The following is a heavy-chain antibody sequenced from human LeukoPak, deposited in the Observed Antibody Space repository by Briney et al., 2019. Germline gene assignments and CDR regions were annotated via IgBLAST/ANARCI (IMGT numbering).Heavy chain of an antibody. CDR2: IIPIFGTA. CDR3: AREGSSGIIPERYFDY. J-gene: IGHJ4*02. V-gene: IGHV1-69*13. Sequence: GASVKVSCEASGGTFSSYAISWVRQAPGQGLEWMGGIIPIFGTANYAQKFQGRVTITADESTSTAYMELSSLRSEDTAVYYCAREGSSGIIPERYFDYWGQGTLVTVSS. D-gene: IGHD3-22*01. CDR1: GGTFSSYA.